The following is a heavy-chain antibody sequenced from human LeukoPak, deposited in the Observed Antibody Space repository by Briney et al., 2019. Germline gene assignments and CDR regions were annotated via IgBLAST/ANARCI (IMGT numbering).Heavy chain of an antibody. Sequence: GGSLRLSCAVSGFTFSSYAMSWVRQAPGKGLEWVSAISGSGDNTYYADSVKGRFTISRDNSKNTLYLQMNSLRPEDTAEYYCAKGSGSGYYYLPGPDYWGQGTLVTVSS. CDR2: ISGSGDNT. V-gene: IGHV3-23*01. D-gene: IGHD3-22*01. CDR3: AKGSGSGYYYLPGPDY. CDR1: GFTFSSYA. J-gene: IGHJ4*02.